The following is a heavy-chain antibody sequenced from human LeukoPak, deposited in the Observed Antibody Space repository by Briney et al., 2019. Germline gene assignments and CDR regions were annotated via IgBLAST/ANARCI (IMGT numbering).Heavy chain of an antibody. V-gene: IGHV3-30*18. J-gene: IGHJ4*02. CDR3: AKDSLYDYVWGSYRYSPDRFDY. CDR2: ISYDGSNK. D-gene: IGHD3-16*02. CDR1: GFTFSSYG. Sequence: GGSLRLSCAASGFTFSSYGMHWVRQAPGKGLEWVAVISYDGSNKYYADSVKGRFTISRDNSKNTLYLQMNSLRAEDTAVYYCAKDSLYDYVWGSYRYSPDRFDYWGQGTLVTVSS.